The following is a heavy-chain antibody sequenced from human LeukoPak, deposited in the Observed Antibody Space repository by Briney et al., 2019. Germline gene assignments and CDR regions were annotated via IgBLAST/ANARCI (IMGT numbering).Heavy chain of an antibody. J-gene: IGHJ4*02. CDR3: ARPGNGYNWGRFDY. D-gene: IGHD5-24*01. Sequence: PGGSLRLSCAASGFTFSSYWMSWVRQAPGEGLEWVANIKQDGSETYYVDSVKGRFTISRDNAKNSPYMQMNSLRAEDTAVYYCARPGNGYNWGRFDYWGQGTLVTVSS. CDR1: GFTFSSYW. V-gene: IGHV3-7*04. CDR2: IKQDGSET.